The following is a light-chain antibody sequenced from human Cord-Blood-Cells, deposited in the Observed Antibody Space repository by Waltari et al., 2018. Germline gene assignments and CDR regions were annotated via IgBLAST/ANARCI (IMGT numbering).Light chain of an antibody. CDR3: CSYAGSSTYV. Sequence: QSALTQPASVSGSPGQSITISCTGTSSDVGSYNLVSWYQQHPGKAPKHMIYEGSKRPSGVSNRFSGSKSGNTASLTICGLQAEDEADYYCCSYAGSSTYVFGTGTKVTVL. CDR1: SSDVGSYNL. CDR2: EGS. J-gene: IGLJ1*01. V-gene: IGLV2-23*01.